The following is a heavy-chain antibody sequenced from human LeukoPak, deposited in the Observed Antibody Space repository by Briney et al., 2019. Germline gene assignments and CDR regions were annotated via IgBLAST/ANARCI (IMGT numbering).Heavy chain of an antibody. J-gene: IGHJ3*02. CDR3: ARPDCSSTSCYFGAFDI. D-gene: IGHD2-2*01. CDR2: INPNSGGT. Sequence: ASVKVSCKASGYTFAGYYMHWVRQAPGQGLEWMGWINPNSGGTNYAQKFQGRVTMTRDTSISTAYMELSRLRSDDTAVYYCARPDCSSTSCYFGAFDIWGQGTMVTVSS. V-gene: IGHV1-2*02. CDR1: GYTFAGYY.